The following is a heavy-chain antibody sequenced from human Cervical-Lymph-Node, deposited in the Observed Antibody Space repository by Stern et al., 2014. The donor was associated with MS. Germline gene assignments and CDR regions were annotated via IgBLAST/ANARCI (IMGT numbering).Heavy chain of an antibody. D-gene: IGHD3-22*01. Sequence: QMQLVQSGPEVKKPGTSVKVSCKASGFTFTSSAVQWVRQARGQRLEWIGWIVVGSGSTNYAQKFQERVTMTRDMSTSTAYMELSSLRSEDTAVYYCAAEPMYYSDSVGAFDIWGQGTMVTVSS. CDR2: IVVGSGST. J-gene: IGHJ3*02. CDR1: GFTFTSSA. CDR3: AAEPMYYSDSVGAFDI. V-gene: IGHV1-58*01.